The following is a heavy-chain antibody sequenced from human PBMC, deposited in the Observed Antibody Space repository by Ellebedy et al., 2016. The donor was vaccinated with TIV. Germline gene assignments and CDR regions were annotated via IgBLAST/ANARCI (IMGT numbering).Heavy chain of an antibody. CDR3: ARDMGRRLQFLAY. CDR2: ISSDAITT. J-gene: IGHJ4*02. V-gene: IGHV3-48*03. D-gene: IGHD5-24*01. CDR1: GFTFNNYN. Sequence: GGSLRLSCAASGFTFNNYNMIWVRQAPGKGLEWISYISSDAITTDYADSVKGRFSISRDNAKTSVYLQMNSLRAEDTAVYYCARDMGRRLQFLAYWGQGTLVTVSS.